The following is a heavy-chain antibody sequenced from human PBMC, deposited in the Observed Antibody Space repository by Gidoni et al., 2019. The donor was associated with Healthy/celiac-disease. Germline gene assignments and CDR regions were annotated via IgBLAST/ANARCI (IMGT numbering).Heavy chain of an antibody. CDR1: VFTVSSNC. Sequence: EVQLVEFGGGLVQPGGSLRLSCPASVFTVSSNCMGCVRPAPGKGLEWVSFVYRGGSTYYADSVKGRFTIARDNSKNTLYLQMNGLRAEDTAVYYCTRRGDTYYGMDVWGQGTTVTVSS. V-gene: IGHV3-66*01. CDR2: VYRGGST. J-gene: IGHJ6*02. D-gene: IGHD3-16*01. CDR3: TRRGDTYYGMDV.